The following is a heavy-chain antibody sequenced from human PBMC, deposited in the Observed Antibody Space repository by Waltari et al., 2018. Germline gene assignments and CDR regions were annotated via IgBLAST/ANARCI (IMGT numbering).Heavy chain of an antibody. J-gene: IGHJ3*02. D-gene: IGHD2-2*01. Sequence: DVQLVESGGELVQPGGSLRLSCADSGSASSNHWPPWARPRPGKGLVWVSRMDGSGAGSLTSYADSVKGRFTISRDNSKDTLYLQMNSLRAEDTAVYYCARDYCSSATCYVNDAFDIWGQGTMVTVSS. CDR2: MDGSGAGSLT. CDR3: ARDYCSSATCYVNDAFDI. CDR1: GSASSNHW. V-gene: IGHV3-74*01.